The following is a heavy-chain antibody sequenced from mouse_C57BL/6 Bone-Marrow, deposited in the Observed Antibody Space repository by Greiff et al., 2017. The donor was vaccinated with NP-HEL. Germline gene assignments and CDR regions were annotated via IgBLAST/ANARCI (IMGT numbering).Heavy chain of an antibody. Sequence: EVQLQQSGAELVRPGASVKLSCTASGFNIKDDYMHWVKQRPEQGLEWIGWIDPENGDTEYASKFQGKATITADTSSNTAYLQLSSLTSEDTAVYYCTPYSNPFAYGGQGTLVTVSA. D-gene: IGHD2-5*01. CDR2: IDPENGDT. CDR3: TPYSNPFAY. CDR1: GFNIKDDY. V-gene: IGHV14-4*01. J-gene: IGHJ3*01.